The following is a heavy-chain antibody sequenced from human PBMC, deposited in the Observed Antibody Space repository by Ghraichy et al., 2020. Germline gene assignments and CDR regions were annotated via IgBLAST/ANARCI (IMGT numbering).Heavy chain of an antibody. CDR2: ISDSGGST. CDR3: AKAPLADY. D-gene: IGHD1-14*01. Sequence: GGSLNISCAASGFTFSSYAMSWVRQAPGKGLEWVSAISDSGGSTYYADSVKGRFTISRDNSKNTLYLQMNSLKAEDTAVYYCAKAPLADYWGQGTLVTVSS. CDR1: GFTFSSYA. J-gene: IGHJ4*02. V-gene: IGHV3-23*01.